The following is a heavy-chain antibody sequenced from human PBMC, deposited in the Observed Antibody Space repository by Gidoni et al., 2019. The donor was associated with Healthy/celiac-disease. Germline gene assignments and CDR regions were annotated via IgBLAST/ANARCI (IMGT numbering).Heavy chain of an antibody. D-gene: IGHD4-17*01. CDR2: ISGSGGST. Sequence: VQLLESGGGLVQPGGSLRRACAASGCTFSSDAMSWVRQAPGQGLEWVSAISGSGGSTYSADSVKCRFTLSRDNSKNTLYLQMNSLRAEDTAVYYCAKDLKVTTPGSGAFDIWGQGTMVTVSS. CDR1: GCTFSSDA. V-gene: IGHV3-23*01. CDR3: AKDLKVTTPGSGAFDI. J-gene: IGHJ3*02.